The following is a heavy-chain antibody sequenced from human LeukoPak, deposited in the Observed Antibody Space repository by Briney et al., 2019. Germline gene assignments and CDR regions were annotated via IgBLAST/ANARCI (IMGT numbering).Heavy chain of an antibody. CDR3: ARQNQLLRNGIDV. D-gene: IGHD2-2*01. V-gene: IGHV1-2*02. CDR1: GYTFTGYY. Sequence: ASAKVSCKASGYTFTGYYMHWVRQAPGQGLEWMGWINPNSSGTNYAQKFQGRVTMTRDTSISTAYMELSRLRSDDTAVYYCARQNQLLRNGIDVWGQGTTVTVSS. CDR2: INPNSSGT. J-gene: IGHJ6*02.